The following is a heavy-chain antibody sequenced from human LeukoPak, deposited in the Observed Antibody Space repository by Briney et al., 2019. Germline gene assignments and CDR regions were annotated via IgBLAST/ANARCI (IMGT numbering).Heavy chain of an antibody. V-gene: IGHV1-69*05. J-gene: IGHJ5*02. CDR1: GGTFSSYA. CDR3: ARGRLERLYTWLDP. CDR2: IAPVFGTT. D-gene: IGHD1-1*01. Sequence: ASVKVSCKASGGTFSSYAISWVRQAPGQGLEWMGEIAPVFGTTNYAVKFQDRLTITTDKATTTVYMELSRLRSEDTAIYYCARGRLERLYTWLDPWGQGTLVTVSS.